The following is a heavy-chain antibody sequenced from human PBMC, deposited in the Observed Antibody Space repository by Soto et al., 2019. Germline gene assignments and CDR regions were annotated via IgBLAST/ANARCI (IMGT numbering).Heavy chain of an antibody. J-gene: IGHJ5*02. CDR2: IYFSGTT. D-gene: IGHD3-22*01. CDR1: GGSISSGDYY. CDR3: ARRDRSGFSYWLDT. Sequence: SETLSLTCTVSGGSISSGDYYWSWIRQHPGKGLEWIGTIYFSGTTYYNPSLKSRVTISVDTSKSQFSLKLSSVTAADTAVYYCARRDRSGFSYWLDTWGQGTLVTVSS. V-gene: IGHV4-31*03.